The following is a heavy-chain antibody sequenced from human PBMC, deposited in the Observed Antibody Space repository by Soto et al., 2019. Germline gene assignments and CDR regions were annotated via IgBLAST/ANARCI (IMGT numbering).Heavy chain of an antibody. CDR2: IFHTGTT. Sequence: PSETLSLTCTVSGGSITNYYYSWIRQPPGKGLEWIGYIFHTGTTSYNPSPKSRVTLSVDTSQSQFSLKLNSVTAADTAVYYCTTEAYDNSGSLAFDIWGPGTLVAVSS. CDR3: TTEAYDNSGSLAFDI. V-gene: IGHV4-59*08. J-gene: IGHJ3*02. D-gene: IGHD3-22*01. CDR1: GGSITNYY.